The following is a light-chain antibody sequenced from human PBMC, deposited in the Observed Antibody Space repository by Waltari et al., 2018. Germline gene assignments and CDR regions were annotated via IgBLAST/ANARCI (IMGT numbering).Light chain of an antibody. J-gene: IGKJ1*01. V-gene: IGKV3-20*01. Sequence: EIVLTQSPGTLSLSPGERATLSCRASQSLSIYLAWYQQKPGRAPRHLIYHASSRATGVPDRFSGSGSGTDFSLTISRLEPEDFAVYYCQHYVSLPLTFGQGTKVEIK. CDR2: HAS. CDR3: QHYVSLPLT. CDR1: QSLSIY.